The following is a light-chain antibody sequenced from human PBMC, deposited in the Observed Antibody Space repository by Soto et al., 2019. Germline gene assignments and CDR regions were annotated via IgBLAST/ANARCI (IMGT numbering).Light chain of an antibody. CDR3: QQFDGYPWT. V-gene: IGKV1-5*01. J-gene: IGKJ1*01. Sequence: DIQMTQSPSILSASVGDRVTITCRASQSISTWLAWYQQKPGKAPKLLIFDASTLQSGVPSRFSGSGSGTEFPLTISSLQPDDSATYSCQQFDGYPWTFGQGTKVEIK. CDR1: QSISTW. CDR2: DAS.